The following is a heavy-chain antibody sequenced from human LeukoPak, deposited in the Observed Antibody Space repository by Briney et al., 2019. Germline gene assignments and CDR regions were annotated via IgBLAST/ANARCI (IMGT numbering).Heavy chain of an antibody. Sequence: GGSLRLSCAASGFTFSDYYMSWIRQAPGKGLEWVSYISSSGSTIYYADSVKGRFTISRDNAKSSLYLQMNSLRAEDTAVYYCASVGVVVAGLHHDYWGQGTLVTVSS. CDR2: ISSSGSTI. J-gene: IGHJ4*02. V-gene: IGHV3-11*01. D-gene: IGHD2-15*01. CDR3: ASVGVVVAGLHHDY. CDR1: GFTFSDYY.